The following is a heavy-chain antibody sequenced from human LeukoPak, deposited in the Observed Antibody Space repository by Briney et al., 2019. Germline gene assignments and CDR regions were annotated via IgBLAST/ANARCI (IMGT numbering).Heavy chain of an antibody. J-gene: IGHJ6*03. Sequence: SVKVSCKASGGTFSSYAISWVRQAPGQGLEWMGRIIPIFGTANYAQKFQGRVTITTDESTSTAYMELSSLRSEDTAVYYCARAILWCSGGSWYSSYMDVWGKGTTVTVSS. CDR3: ARAILWCSGGSWYSSYMDV. D-gene: IGHD2-15*01. CDR2: IIPIFGTA. CDR1: GGTFSSYA. V-gene: IGHV1-69*05.